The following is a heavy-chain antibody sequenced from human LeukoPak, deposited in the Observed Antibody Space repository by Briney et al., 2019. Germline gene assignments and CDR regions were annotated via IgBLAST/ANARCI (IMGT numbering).Heavy chain of an antibody. Sequence: PGGSLRLSCAASGFTFSSYAMAWIRQAPGKGLEWVSTVTNSGSSTYYADSVKGRFTISRDNSKNTLFLQMNSLRAEDTAVYYCAKEDYGGNSKTFDIWGQGTMVTVSS. CDR3: AKEDYGGNSKTFDI. V-gene: IGHV3-23*01. D-gene: IGHD4-23*01. J-gene: IGHJ3*02. CDR2: VTNSGSST. CDR1: GFTFSSYA.